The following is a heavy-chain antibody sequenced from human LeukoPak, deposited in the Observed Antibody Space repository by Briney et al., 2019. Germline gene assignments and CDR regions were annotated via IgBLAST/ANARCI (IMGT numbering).Heavy chain of an antibody. CDR3: TTPYYYDSSGYFNDY. CDR1: GFTFSNAW. V-gene: IGHV3-15*01. CDR2: IKSKTDGGTT. J-gene: IGHJ4*02. D-gene: IGHD3-22*01. Sequence: GWSLRLSCAASGFTFSNAWMSWVRQAPGKGLEWVGRIKSKTDGGTTDYAAPVKGRFTISRDDSKNTLYLQMNSLKTEDTAVYYCTTPYYYDSSGYFNDYWGQGTLVTVSS.